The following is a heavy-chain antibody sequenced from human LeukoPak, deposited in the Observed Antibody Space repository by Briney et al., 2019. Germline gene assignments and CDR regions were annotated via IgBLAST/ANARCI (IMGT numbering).Heavy chain of an antibody. CDR2: ISAYNGNT. CDR1: GYTFTSYG. D-gene: IGHD3-3*01. CDR3: ARVPQYYDFWSGYPPHDAFDI. J-gene: IGHJ3*02. Sequence: ASVKVSCKASGYTFTSYGISWVRQAPGQGLEWMGWISAYNGNTNYAQKLQGRVTMTTDTSTSTAYVELRSLRSDDTAVYYCARVPQYYDFWSGYPPHDAFDIWGQGTMVTVSS. V-gene: IGHV1-18*01.